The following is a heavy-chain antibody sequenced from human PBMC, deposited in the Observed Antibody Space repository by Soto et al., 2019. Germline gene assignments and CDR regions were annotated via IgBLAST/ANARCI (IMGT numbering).Heavy chain of an antibody. Sequence: GESLKLSCKCFGYKFTRYWIGWVRQMPGKGLEWMGIIFPGDFDTRYSPSFQGQVTISVDKSINTAYLQWNSLKASDTAIYYCTRSSGMDVWGQGTSVTVSS. CDR2: IFPGDFDT. J-gene: IGHJ6*02. CDR1: GYKFTRYW. CDR3: TRSSGMDV. V-gene: IGHV5-51*01.